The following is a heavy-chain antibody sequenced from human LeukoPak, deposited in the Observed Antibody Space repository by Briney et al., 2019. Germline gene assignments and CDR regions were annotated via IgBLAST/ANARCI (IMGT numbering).Heavy chain of an antibody. Sequence: GGSLRLSCAASKFTFKNYGMHWVRQAPGKGLEWVGVIWYDGSNKYYADFVQGRFTISRDNSKNMLYLQMDSLRVEDTAVHYCTRDAAASFDYWGQGTLVTVSS. CDR3: TRDAAASFDY. D-gene: IGHD6-25*01. CDR2: IWYDGSNK. V-gene: IGHV3-33*01. CDR1: KFTFKNYG. J-gene: IGHJ4*02.